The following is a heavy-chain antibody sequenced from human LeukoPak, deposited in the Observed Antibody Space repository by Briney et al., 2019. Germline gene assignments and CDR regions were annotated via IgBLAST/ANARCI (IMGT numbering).Heavy chain of an antibody. CDR3: VRGVGVSRFNYLDS. CDR2: IWYDASNK. J-gene: IGHJ4*02. Sequence: GRSLTLSCAASGFTFSSFGMHWARQAPGKGLEWVAVIWYDASNKYYADSVKGRFTISRDNSKNTLYLQMNSLRDDDTAVYYCVRGVGVSRFNYLDSWGQGTLVIVSS. V-gene: IGHV3-33*01. D-gene: IGHD6-13*01. CDR1: GFTFSSFG.